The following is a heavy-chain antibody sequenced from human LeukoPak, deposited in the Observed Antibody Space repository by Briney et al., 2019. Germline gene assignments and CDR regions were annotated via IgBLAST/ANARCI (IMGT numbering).Heavy chain of an antibody. CDR3: ARGMVVTRHFDY. CDR1: GGSLSSGSYY. J-gene: IGHJ4*02. Sequence: SETPSLTCTVSGGSLSSGSYYWSWIRQPPGKGLEWIGEINHSGSTNYNPSLKSRVTISVDTSKNQFSLKLSSVTAADTAVYYCARGMVVTRHFDYWGQGTLVTVSS. V-gene: IGHV4-39*07. D-gene: IGHD4-23*01. CDR2: INHSGST.